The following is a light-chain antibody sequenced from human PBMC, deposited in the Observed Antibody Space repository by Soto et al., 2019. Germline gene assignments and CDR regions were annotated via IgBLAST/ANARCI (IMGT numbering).Light chain of an antibody. J-gene: IGKJ1*01. Sequence: DIQMTQSPSTLSASVGDRVTITCRASQSISSWLAWYQQKPGTAPKLLIYKASSLQSGVPSRFSGSESGTEFTLTISSLQPDDFATYYCQQYVTAFRSFGQGTKVDIK. CDR3: QQYVTAFRS. CDR1: QSISSW. V-gene: IGKV1-5*03. CDR2: KAS.